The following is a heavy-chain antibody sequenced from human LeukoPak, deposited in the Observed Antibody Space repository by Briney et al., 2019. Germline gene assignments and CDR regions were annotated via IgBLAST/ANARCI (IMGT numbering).Heavy chain of an antibody. J-gene: IGHJ6*03. CDR1: GYTFTSYY. D-gene: IGHD4-23*01. V-gene: IGHV1-46*01. CDR3: ARATVVTPGYYYMDV. Sequence: ASVKVSCKASGYTFTSYYMHWVRQAPGQGLEWMGIINPSGGSTNYAQKFQGRVTITTDESTSTAYMELSSLRSEDTAVYYCARATVVTPGYYYMDVWGKGTTVTVSS. CDR2: INPSGGST.